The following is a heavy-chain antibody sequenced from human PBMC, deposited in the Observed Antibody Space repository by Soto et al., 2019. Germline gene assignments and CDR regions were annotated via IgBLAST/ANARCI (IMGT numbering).Heavy chain of an antibody. V-gene: IGHV3-33*01. CDR3: ARDLEDTAMVWVPNSPPSDY. CDR1: GFTFSSYG. J-gene: IGHJ4*02. D-gene: IGHD5-18*01. CDR2: IWYDGSNK. Sequence: PVGSLRLSCAASGFTFSSYGMHWVRQAPGKGLEWVAVIWYDGSNKYYADSVKGRFTISRDNSKNTLYLQMNSLRAEDTAVYYCARDLEDTAMVWVPNSPPSDYWGQGTLVTV.